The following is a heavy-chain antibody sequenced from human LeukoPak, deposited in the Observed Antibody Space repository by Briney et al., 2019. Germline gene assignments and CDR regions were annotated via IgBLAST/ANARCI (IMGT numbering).Heavy chain of an antibody. V-gene: IGHV3-9*03. CDR3: ARQYCSSTSCFDAFDI. J-gene: IGHJ3*02. CDR1: GFTFDDYA. D-gene: IGHD2-2*01. CDR2: ISWNSGSI. Sequence: PGRSLRLSCAAPGFTFDDYAMHWVRQAPGKGLEWVSGISWNSGSIGYADSVKGRFTISRDNAKNSLYLQMNSLRAEDMALYYCARQYCSSTSCFDAFDIWGQGTMVTVSS.